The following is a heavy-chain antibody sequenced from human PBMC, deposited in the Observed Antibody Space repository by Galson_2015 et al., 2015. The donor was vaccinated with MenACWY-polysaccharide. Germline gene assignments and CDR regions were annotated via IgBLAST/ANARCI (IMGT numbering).Heavy chain of an antibody. Sequence: PALVKPTQTLTLTCTVSGFSLATNGVGVGWIRQPPGKALEWLGINYWGGIERYSPALETRLTIRKDTSKNQVVLTMTNMDPVDTATYYCAHRTTFGGLIARFDYWGQGTLVTVSS. V-gene: IGHV2-5*02. CDR1: GFSLATNGVG. CDR2: NYWGGIE. D-gene: IGHD3-16*02. J-gene: IGHJ4*02. CDR3: AHRTTFGGLIARFDY.